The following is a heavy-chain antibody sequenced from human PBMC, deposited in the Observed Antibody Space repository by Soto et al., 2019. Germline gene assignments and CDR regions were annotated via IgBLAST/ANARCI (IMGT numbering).Heavy chain of an antibody. J-gene: IGHJ5*02. CDR2: IYYSGST. V-gene: IGHV4-59*01. CDR1: GGSISSYY. Sequence: SETLSLTCTVSGGSISSYYWSWIRQPPGKGLEWVGYIYYSGSTNYNPSLKSRVTISVDTSKNQFSLKLSSVTAADTAVYYCARVRNWFDPWGQGTLVTVSS. CDR3: ARVRNWFDP. D-gene: IGHD4-17*01.